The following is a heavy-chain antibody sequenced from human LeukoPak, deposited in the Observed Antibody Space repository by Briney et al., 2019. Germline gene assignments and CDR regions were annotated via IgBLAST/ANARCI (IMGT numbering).Heavy chain of an antibody. V-gene: IGHV1-58*01. J-gene: IGHJ4*02. CDR2: IVVGSGNT. D-gene: IGHD3-16*02. Sequence: GTSVKVSCKASGVTFTSSAVQWVRQARGQRLEWIGWIVVGSGNTNYAQKFQERVTITRDMSTSTAYMELSSLRSEDTAVYYCAFGELSLRILDYWGQGTLVTVSS. CDR3: AFGELSLRILDY. CDR1: GVTFTSSA.